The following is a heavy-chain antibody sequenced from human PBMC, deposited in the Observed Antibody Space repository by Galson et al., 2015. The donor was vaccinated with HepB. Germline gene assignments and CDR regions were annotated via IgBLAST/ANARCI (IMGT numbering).Heavy chain of an antibody. J-gene: IGHJ4*02. D-gene: IGHD3-16*01. CDR1: GVTFSGYA. Sequence: SVRVSCTASGVTFSGYAISWVRQAPGQGLEWMGVMISIFGTANYAQKFQGRFTITADESTSTAYMELSSLRSDDTAVYYCAREGRYGGGVYWGQGTLVTVSS. CDR2: MISIFGTA. CDR3: AREGRYGGGVY. V-gene: IGHV1-69*13.